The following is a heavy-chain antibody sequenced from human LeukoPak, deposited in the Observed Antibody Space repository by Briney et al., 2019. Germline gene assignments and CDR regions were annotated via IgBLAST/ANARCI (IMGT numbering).Heavy chain of an antibody. J-gene: IGHJ6*02. V-gene: IGHV3-11*01. CDR3: ARSNRGVRGTSYYYYYGMDV. CDR1: GFTFSDYY. Sequence: PGGSLRLSCAASGFTFSDYYMSWIRQAPGKGLEWVSYIGSSGSTIYYAESVQGRFTISRDNAKNSLYLQMNSLRAEDTAVYYCARSNRGVRGTSYYYYYGMDVWGQGTTVTVSS. CDR2: IGSSGSTI. D-gene: IGHD3-10*01.